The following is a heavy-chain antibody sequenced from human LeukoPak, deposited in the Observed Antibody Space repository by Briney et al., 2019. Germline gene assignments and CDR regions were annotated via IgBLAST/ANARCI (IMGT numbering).Heavy chain of an antibody. CDR2: ISHIDGDT. J-gene: IGHJ4*02. D-gene: IGHD2-15*01. CDR3: AKKLRSCSGGACSPANYFVY. CDR1: GFTFSNYA. V-gene: IGHV3-23*01. Sequence: QTGGSLRLSCAASGFTFSNYAMTWVRQAPGRGLEWVSTISHIDGDTYYADSVKGRFTISRDNSKNILYLQMDSLRAEDTAIYYCAKKLRSCSGGACSPANYFVYWGQGTLVTVSS.